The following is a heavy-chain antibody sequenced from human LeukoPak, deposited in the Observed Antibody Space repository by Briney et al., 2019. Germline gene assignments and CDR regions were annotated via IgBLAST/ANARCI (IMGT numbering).Heavy chain of an antibody. J-gene: IGHJ6*02. CDR1: GYTFTSYG. CDR3: ARTCSSTSCCRGYYGMDV. D-gene: IGHD2-2*01. Sequence: ASVKVSCKASGYTFTSYGISWVRQAPGQGLEWMGWISAYNGNTNYAQKLQGRVTMTTDTSTSTAYMGLRSLRSDDTAVYYCARTCSSTSCCRGYYGMDVWGQGTTVTVSS. CDR2: ISAYNGNT. V-gene: IGHV1-18*01.